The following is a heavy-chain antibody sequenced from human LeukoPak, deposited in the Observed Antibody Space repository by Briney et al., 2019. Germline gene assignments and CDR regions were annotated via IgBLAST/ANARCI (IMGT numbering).Heavy chain of an antibody. CDR1: GYTFTSYG. CDR2: IIPIFGTA. V-gene: IGHV1-69*13. J-gene: IGHJ4*02. CDR3: ARDPGTTADY. D-gene: IGHD1-14*01. Sequence: ASVKVSCKASGYTFTSYGISWVRQAPGQGLEWMGGIIPIFGTANYAQKFQGRVTITADESTSTAYMELSSLRSEDTAVYYCARDPGTTADYWGQGTLVTVSS.